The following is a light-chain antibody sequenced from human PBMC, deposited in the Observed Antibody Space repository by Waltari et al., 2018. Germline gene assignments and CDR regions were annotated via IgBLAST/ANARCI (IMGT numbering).Light chain of an antibody. CDR3: QQYYSTLLT. Sequence: DIVMTQSPDSLAVSLGERATINCKSSQSVLYSSNNKNYLAWYPQKPGKPPKLLIYWASTREYGVPDRFSGSGSGTDFTLTISSLQAEDVAVYYCQQYYSTLLTFGGGTKVEIK. CDR2: WAS. CDR1: QSVLYSSNNKNY. V-gene: IGKV4-1*01. J-gene: IGKJ4*01.